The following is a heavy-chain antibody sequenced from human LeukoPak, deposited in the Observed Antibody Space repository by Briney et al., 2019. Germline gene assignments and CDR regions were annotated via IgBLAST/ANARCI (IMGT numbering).Heavy chain of an antibody. Sequence: GGSLRLSCAASGFTFSSYAMSWVRQAPGKGLEWVSAISGSGGSTYYADSVKGRFTISRDNSKNTLYLQMNSLRAEDTAVYYCAKPGKEGYCSSTSCYYYYYMDVWGKGTTVTVSS. CDR2: ISGSGGST. CDR1: GFTFSSYA. CDR3: AKPGKEGYCSSTSCYYYYYMDV. J-gene: IGHJ6*03. V-gene: IGHV3-23*01. D-gene: IGHD2-2*01.